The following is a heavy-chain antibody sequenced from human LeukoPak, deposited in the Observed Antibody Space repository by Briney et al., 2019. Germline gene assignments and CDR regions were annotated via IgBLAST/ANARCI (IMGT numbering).Heavy chain of an antibody. Sequence: GRALRLFCAASGFTLSDYYKNWIRQAPGKGLEGGSYISSSGSTIYYADSVKRRFTISRDNAKNSLYLQMNSLRAEDTAVYYCARDSSGWYHWFDPWGQRTLVTVSS. CDR3: ARDSSGWYHWFDP. V-gene: IGHV3-11*04. CDR2: ISSSGSTI. CDR1: GFTLSDYY. J-gene: IGHJ5*02. D-gene: IGHD6-19*01.